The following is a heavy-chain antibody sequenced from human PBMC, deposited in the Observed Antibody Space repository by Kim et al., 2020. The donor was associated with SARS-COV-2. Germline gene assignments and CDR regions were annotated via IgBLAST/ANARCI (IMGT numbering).Heavy chain of an antibody. CDR3: ARVYYYDSSGSTVQVFDI. D-gene: IGHD3-22*01. CDR1: GGSISSYY. Sequence: SETLSLTCTVSGGSISSYYWSWIRQPPGKGLEWIGYIYYSGSTNYNPSLKSRVTISVDTSKNQFSLKLSSVTAADTAVYYCARVYYYDSSGSTVQVFDIWGQGTMVTVSS. J-gene: IGHJ3*02. CDR2: IYYSGST. V-gene: IGHV4-59*13.